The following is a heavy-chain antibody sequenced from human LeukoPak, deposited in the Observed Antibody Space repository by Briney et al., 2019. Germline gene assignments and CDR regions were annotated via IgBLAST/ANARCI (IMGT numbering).Heavy chain of an antibody. J-gene: IGHJ6*03. CDR2: ISNSGDFI. V-gene: IGHV3-11*01. CDR1: GFMFSDEY. D-gene: IGHD2-2*01. CDR3: ARDGGYCSSTSCPKYYMDV. Sequence: GGSLRLSCAASGFMFSDEYMSWIRQAPGKGLEWVSYISNSGDFIAYADSVKGRFTISRDNAKNSLFLQMNSLRAEDTAVYYCARDGGYCSSTSCPKYYMDVWGKGTTVTVSS.